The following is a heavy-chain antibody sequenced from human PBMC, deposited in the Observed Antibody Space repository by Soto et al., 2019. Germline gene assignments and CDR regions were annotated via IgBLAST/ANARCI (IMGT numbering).Heavy chain of an antibody. J-gene: IGHJ4*02. D-gene: IGHD3-16*02. V-gene: IGHV4-31*03. CDR3: ARGVSYRWVY. Sequence: QVPLQESGPGLVKPSQTLSLTCTVSGGSISSEGYYWSWFRQLPGKGLEWIGDIYYSGTTYHNPSLRSRLTISGDASKNQFSLKLSSVTAADTALYYCARGVSYRWVYWGQGTLVTVSS. CDR1: GGSISSEGYY. CDR2: IYYSGTT.